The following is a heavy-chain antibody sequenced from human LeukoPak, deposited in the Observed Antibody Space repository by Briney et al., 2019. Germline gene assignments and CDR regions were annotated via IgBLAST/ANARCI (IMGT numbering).Heavy chain of an antibody. Sequence: SETLSLTCTVSGGSISSSSYYWGWIRQPPGKGLEWLGSIYYSGSTYYNPSLKSRVTISVDTSKNQFSLKLSSVTAADTAVYYCARQSQWLVHFDYWGQGTLVTVSS. CDR1: GGSISSSSYY. CDR3: ARQSQWLVHFDY. J-gene: IGHJ4*02. V-gene: IGHV4-39*01. CDR2: IYYSGST. D-gene: IGHD6-19*01.